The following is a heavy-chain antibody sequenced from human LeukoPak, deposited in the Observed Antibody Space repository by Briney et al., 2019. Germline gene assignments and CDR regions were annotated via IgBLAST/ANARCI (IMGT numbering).Heavy chain of an antibody. CDR2: ISTYNDNT. V-gene: IGHV1-18*01. J-gene: IGHJ4*02. CDR3: ARQVDTTMALPDY. D-gene: IGHD5-18*01. Sequence: ASVKVSCKTSGYTFTTYGMSWVRQAPGQRPEWMGWISTYNDNTNYAQRFRGRVTMTTDTSTSTVYMDLRSLRSDDTAIYYCARQVDTTMALPDYWGQGTLVTVSS. CDR1: GYTFTTYG.